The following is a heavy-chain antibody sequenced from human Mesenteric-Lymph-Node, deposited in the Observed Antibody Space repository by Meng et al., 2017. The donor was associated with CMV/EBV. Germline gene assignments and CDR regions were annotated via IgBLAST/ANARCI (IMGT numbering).Heavy chain of an antibody. CDR1: GGSFSGYH. V-gene: IGHV4-34*01. CDR3: ARGSDIPVNNY. J-gene: IGHJ4*02. D-gene: IGHD2-15*01. Sequence: QVQLQQWGAGLLKPSETLSLTCAVYGGSFSGYHWSWICQPPGKGLEWIGEINHSGVPNYNPSLKSRVTISLDRSKNQFSLKLSSVTAEDTAVYYCARGSDIPVNNYWGQGTLVTVSS. CDR2: INHSGVP.